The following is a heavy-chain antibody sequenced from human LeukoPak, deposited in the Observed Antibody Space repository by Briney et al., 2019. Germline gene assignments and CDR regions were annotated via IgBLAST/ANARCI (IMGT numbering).Heavy chain of an antibody. CDR1: GGSRINAGW. D-gene: IGHD3-16*01. CDR2: IFHSGNT. Sequence: ASETLSLTCDVSGGSRINAGWWSWVRQPPGKGLEWIGEIFHSGNTKYNPSLESRVTISVDKSNHQLTLEMKSVTAADTAIYYCARDLGYYYGLDIWSRGTTVTVSS. V-gene: IGHV4-4*02. J-gene: IGHJ6*02. CDR3: ARDLGYYYGLDI.